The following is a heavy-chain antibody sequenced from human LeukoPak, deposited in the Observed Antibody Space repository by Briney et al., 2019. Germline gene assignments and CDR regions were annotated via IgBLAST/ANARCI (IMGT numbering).Heavy chain of an antibody. D-gene: IGHD3-10*01. Sequence: PSETLSLTCPVSGGSISSSSYYWGWIRQPPGKALEWIGSIYYSGSTYYNPSLKSRVTISVDTSKNQFSLKLSSVTAADTAVYYCARDPWAFRLWFGEKGAFDIWGQGTMVTVSS. J-gene: IGHJ3*02. CDR2: IYYSGST. CDR3: ARDPWAFRLWFGEKGAFDI. CDR1: GGSISSSSYY. V-gene: IGHV4-39*07.